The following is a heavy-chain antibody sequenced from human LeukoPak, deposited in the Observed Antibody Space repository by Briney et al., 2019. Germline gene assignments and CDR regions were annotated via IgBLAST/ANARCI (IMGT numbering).Heavy chain of an antibody. CDR2: ISSSSSYI. D-gene: IGHD2-2*01. CDR3: ARDSWGYCSSTSCYVGYYFDY. Sequence: GGSLRLSCAASGFTFSSYSMNWVRQAPGKGLEWVSSISSSSSYIYYADSVKGRFTTSRDNAKNSLYLQMNSLRAEDTAVYYCARDSWGYCSSTSCYVGYYFDYWGQGTLVTVSS. CDR1: GFTFSSYS. V-gene: IGHV3-21*01. J-gene: IGHJ4*02.